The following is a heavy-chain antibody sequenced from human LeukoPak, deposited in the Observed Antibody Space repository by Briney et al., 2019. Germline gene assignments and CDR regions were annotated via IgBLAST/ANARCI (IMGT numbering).Heavy chain of an antibody. V-gene: IGHV1-2*02. CDR3: ARGIRITIFGAFDWFDP. D-gene: IGHD3-3*01. J-gene: IGHJ5*02. CDR1: GYTFTGYY. CDR2: INPDSGGT. Sequence: GASVKVSCKASGYTFTGYYMHWVRQAPGQGLEWMGWINPDSGGTNYAQKFQGRVTMTRDTSISTAYMELSRLRSDDTAVYYCARGIRITIFGAFDWFDPWGQGTLVTVSS.